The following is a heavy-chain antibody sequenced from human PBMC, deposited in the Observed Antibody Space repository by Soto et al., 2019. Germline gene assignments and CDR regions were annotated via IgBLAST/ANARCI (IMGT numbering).Heavy chain of an antibody. CDR2: IIPIFGTA. D-gene: IGHD1-1*01. Sequence: QVQLGQSGAEVKKPGSSVKVSCKASGGTFYSYVINWVRQAPGQGLEWMGGIIPIFGTANFAQRFQGRLTVTADKSTGTAYMELSSLTSEDTAIYYCAIAGQGNTSPFDNWGQGTLVTVSS. V-gene: IGHV1-69*14. CDR1: GGTFYSYV. CDR3: AIAGQGNTSPFDN. J-gene: IGHJ4*02.